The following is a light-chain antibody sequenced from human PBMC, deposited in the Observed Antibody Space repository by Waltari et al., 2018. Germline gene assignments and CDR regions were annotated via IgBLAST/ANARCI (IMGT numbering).Light chain of an antibody. J-gene: IGLJ3*02. CDR1: SGHSTNI. CDR2: VNSDGSH. CDR3: QTGGHGTWV. Sequence: QLVLTQSPSASASLGASVKPTCTLSSGHSTNIIAWLQQQPEQGPRYLINVNSDGSHNKGVGIPDRFSGSSSGAERYLTISSLQSEDEADYYCQTGGHGTWVFGGGTRLTVL. V-gene: IGLV4-69*01.